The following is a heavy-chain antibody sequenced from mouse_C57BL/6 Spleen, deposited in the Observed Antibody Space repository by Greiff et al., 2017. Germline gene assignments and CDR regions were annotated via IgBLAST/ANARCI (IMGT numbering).Heavy chain of an antibody. CDR3: ASYYYGPWFAY. D-gene: IGHD1-1*01. J-gene: IGHJ3*01. CDR1: GYAFSSSW. CDR2: NYPGDGDT. V-gene: IGHV1-82*01. Sequence: VKLMESGPELVKPGASVKISCKASGYAFSSSWMNWGKPRPGNGHEWIGRNYPGDGDTNYNGKFKGKATLTSDKSSSTAYMQLSSLTSEDSAVYFCASYYYGPWFAYWGQGTLVTVSA.